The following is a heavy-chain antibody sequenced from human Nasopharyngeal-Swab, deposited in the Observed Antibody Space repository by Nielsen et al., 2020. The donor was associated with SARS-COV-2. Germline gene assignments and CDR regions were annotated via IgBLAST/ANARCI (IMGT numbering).Heavy chain of an antibody. J-gene: IGHJ6*03. CDR3: ARGLSGVVPAPILGLGPYYYFYYMDV. CDR2: INHSGST. D-gene: IGHD2-2*01. CDR1: GGSFSANY. Sequence: SETLSLTCAVSGGSFSANYWGWIRQPPGKGLEWIGEINHSGSTTYNPSLQSRVTISVDTSKSQFSLKLTSVTAADTSVYYCARGLSGVVPAPILGLGPYYYFYYMDVWGKGTTVTVSS. V-gene: IGHV4-34*01.